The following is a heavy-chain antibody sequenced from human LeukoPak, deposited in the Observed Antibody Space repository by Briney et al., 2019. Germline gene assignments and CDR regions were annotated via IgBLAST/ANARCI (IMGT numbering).Heavy chain of an antibody. CDR1: GYTFTGYY. D-gene: IGHD6-19*01. J-gene: IGHJ2*01. Sequence: GASVKVSCKASGYTFTGYYMHWVRQAPGQGLEWMGWINPNSGGTNYAQKFQGRVTMTRDTSISTAYMGLRSLRSDDTAVYYCARVRAVAEDWYFDLWGRGTLVTVSS. CDR2: INPNSGGT. V-gene: IGHV1-2*02. CDR3: ARVRAVAEDWYFDL.